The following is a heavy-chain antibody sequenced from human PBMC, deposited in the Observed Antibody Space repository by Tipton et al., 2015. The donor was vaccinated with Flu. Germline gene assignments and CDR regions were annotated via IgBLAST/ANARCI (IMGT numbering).Heavy chain of an antibody. Sequence: TLSLTCAVYGGSFSGYYWSWIRQPPGKGLEWIGEINHSGSTNYNPSLKSRVTISVATSKNQFSLKLSSVTAADTAVYYCARVGSAAAGTNWGQGTLVTVSS. D-gene: IGHD6-13*01. CDR3: ARVGSAAAGTN. J-gene: IGHJ4*02. CDR1: GGSFSGYY. V-gene: IGHV4-34*01. CDR2: INHSGST.